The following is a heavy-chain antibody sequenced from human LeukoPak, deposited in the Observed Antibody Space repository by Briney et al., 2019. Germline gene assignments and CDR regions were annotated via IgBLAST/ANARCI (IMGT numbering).Heavy chain of an antibody. CDR3: AKSRKYQLLMFDP. Sequence: GGSLRLSCAASGFTFSSYGMHWVRQAPGKGLEWVAVIWYDGSNKYYADSVKGRFTISRDNSKNTLYLQMNSLRAEDTAVYYCAKSRKYQLLMFDPWGQGALVTVSS. D-gene: IGHD2-2*01. V-gene: IGHV3-33*06. CDR2: IWYDGSNK. J-gene: IGHJ5*02. CDR1: GFTFSSYG.